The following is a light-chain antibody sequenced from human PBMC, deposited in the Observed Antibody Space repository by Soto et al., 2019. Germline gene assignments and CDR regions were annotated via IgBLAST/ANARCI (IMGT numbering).Light chain of an antibody. CDR2: QDN. Sequence: SYELTQPPSVSVSPGQTVSITCSGDKLGDKYACWYQQKPGQSPVLVIYQDNKRPSGIPVRFSGSNSGNTATLTISGTQSMDEADYYCQTWDSRTDVVFGGGTQLTVL. J-gene: IGLJ2*01. CDR1: KLGDKY. CDR3: QTWDSRTDVV. V-gene: IGLV3-1*01.